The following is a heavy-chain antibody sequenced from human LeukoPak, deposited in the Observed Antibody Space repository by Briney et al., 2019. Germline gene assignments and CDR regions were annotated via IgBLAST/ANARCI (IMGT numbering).Heavy chain of an antibody. Sequence: GGSLRLSFAASGFRFISYSLHWVPEAPGKWLVWGSHIKRDGSSTSYADSVKGRFTISRDNAKNTLYLQMNSLRVEDAAVYYCATVGGVSGRAFDMWGQGTVGTVSS. CDR1: GFRFISYS. CDR2: IKRDGSST. V-gene: IGHV3-74*01. J-gene: IGHJ3*02. D-gene: IGHD2-8*01. CDR3: ATVGGVSGRAFDM.